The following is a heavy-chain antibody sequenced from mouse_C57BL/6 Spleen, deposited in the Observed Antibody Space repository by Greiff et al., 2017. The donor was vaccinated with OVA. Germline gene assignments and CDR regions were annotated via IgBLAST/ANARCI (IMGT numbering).Heavy chain of an antibody. Sequence: DVMLVESAGGLVQPGSSMKLSCTASGFTFSDYYMAWVRQVPEKGLEWVANINYDGSSTYYLDSLKSRFIISRDNAKNILYLQMSSLKSEDTATYYCAREGLGPFFDYWGQGTTLTVSS. CDR1: GFTFSDYY. V-gene: IGHV5-16*01. CDR2: INYDGSST. CDR3: AREGLGPFFDY. D-gene: IGHD4-1*01. J-gene: IGHJ2*01.